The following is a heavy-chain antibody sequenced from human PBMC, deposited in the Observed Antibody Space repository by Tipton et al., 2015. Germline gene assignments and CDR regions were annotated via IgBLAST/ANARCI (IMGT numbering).Heavy chain of an antibody. Sequence: QVQLVQSGGEVKKPGASVKVSCETSGYTFTSYGITWVRQAPGQGLEWMGWITAYNGHTNYAQKFQGRVTMTTDTSTSTAYMELTSLRSEDTAVYYCARVRTVGVTVVTPLGAFDMWGQGTMVTVSS. CDR3: ARVRTVGVTVVTPLGAFDM. J-gene: IGHJ3*02. D-gene: IGHD4-23*01. V-gene: IGHV1-18*01. CDR2: ITAYNGHT. CDR1: GYTFTSYG.